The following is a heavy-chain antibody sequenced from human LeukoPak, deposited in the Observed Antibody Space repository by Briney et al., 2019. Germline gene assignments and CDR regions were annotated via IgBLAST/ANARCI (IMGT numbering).Heavy chain of an antibody. CDR1: GYSISSGYC. CDR3: ASQNSLYYYYYYMDV. D-gene: IGHD2/OR15-2a*01. V-gene: IGHV4-38-2*01. CDR2: IYHSGST. Sequence: PSETLSLTCAVSGYSISSGYCWGWLRQPPGKGLEWIGSIYHSGSTYYNPSLKSRVTISVDTSKNQFSLKLSSVTAADTAVYYCASQNSLYYYYYYMDVWGKGTTVTVSS. J-gene: IGHJ6*03.